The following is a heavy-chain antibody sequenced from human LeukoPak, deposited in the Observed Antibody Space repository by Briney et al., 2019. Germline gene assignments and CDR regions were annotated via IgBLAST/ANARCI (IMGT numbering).Heavy chain of an antibody. D-gene: IGHD2-15*01. CDR2: ISTNGGTI. Sequence: QTGGSLRLSCAASGFTFSSYEMNWVRQAPGKGLEWVSYISTNGGTIYYADSVKGRFTISRDNAKSSLYLQMNSLRAEDTAVYYCAKGGVVAAKFSWGQGTLVTVSS. CDR1: GFTFSSYE. J-gene: IGHJ4*02. CDR3: AKGGVVAAKFS. V-gene: IGHV3-48*03.